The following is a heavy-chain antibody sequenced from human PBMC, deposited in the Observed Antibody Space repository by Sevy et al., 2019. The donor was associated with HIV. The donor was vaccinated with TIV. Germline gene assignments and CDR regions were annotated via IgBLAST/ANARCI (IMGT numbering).Heavy chain of an antibody. CDR2: INPRTGDT. CDR3: AKDKLLDAFDI. D-gene: IGHD2-15*01. Sequence: ASVKVSCKACGYTFSDNYMHWVRQAPGQGLEWVGRINPRTGDTKYAQKFQGRVTVTRDTSISTAYMELSRLTSDDTAIYYCAKDKLLDAFDIWGQGTRVTVSS. V-gene: IGHV1-2*06. J-gene: IGHJ3*02. CDR1: GYTFSDNY.